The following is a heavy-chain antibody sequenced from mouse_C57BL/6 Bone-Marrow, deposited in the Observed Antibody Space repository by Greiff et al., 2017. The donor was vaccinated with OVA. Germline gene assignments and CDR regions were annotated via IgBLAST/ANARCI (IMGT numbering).Heavy chain of an antibody. J-gene: IGHJ3*01. V-gene: IGHV1-39*01. Sequence: EVQLQQSGPELVKPGASVKISCKAFGYSFTDYNMNWVKQSNGKSLEWIGVINPNYGTTSNNQKFKGKATLTVDQSSSTAYIQLNSLTAEDSAVYYCASHSTGQFAYWGQGTLVTVSA. D-gene: IGHD3-2*02. CDR3: ASHSTGQFAY. CDR2: INPNYGTT. CDR1: GYSFTDYN.